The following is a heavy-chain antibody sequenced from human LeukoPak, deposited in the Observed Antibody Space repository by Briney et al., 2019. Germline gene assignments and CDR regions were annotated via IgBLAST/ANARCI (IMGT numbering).Heavy chain of an antibody. CDR3: ARQSPNSSGWYDFDY. CDR2: INYSGTT. J-gene: IGHJ4*02. Sequence: SETLSPTCSVSGGSISSYHWNWVRQPPGKGLEGIGYINYSGTTNYNPSLKSRVTISIDTSKNQFSLKLSSVTAADTAVYYCARQSPNSSGWYDFDYWGQGTLVTVSS. V-gene: IGHV4-59*08. CDR1: GGSISSYH. D-gene: IGHD6-19*01.